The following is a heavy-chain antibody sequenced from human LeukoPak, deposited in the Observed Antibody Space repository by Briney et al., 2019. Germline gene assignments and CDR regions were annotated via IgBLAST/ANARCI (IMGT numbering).Heavy chain of an antibody. CDR2: INPNSGGT. V-gene: IGHV1-2*02. CDR1: GYTFTGYY. J-gene: IGHJ4*02. D-gene: IGHD3-10*01. CDR3: ARQQKYYYGIYEDDY. Sequence: VASVKVSCKASGYTFTGYYMHWVRQAPGQGLEWMGWINPNSGGTNYAQKLQGRVTMTTDTSTSTAYMELRSLRSDDTAVYYCARQQKYYYGIYEDDYWGQGTLVTVSS.